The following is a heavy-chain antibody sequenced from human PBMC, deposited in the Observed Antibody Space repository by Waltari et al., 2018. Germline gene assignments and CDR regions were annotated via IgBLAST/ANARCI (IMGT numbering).Heavy chain of an antibody. J-gene: IGHJ4*02. CDR2: IYWNDDK. V-gene: IGHV2-5*01. Sequence: QITVKASGPTLVKPTETLPLTSTVPGLLLTTSGLRVGWIRQPPGKTLAWRALIYWNDDKWFNPSLKSRLTVTRDTSRNQLVLTLTNVDPDDTATYYCSHETDYGSDSHWGQGTLVTVSS. CDR3: SHETDYGSDSH. D-gene: IGHD2-21*02. CDR1: GLLLTTSGLR.